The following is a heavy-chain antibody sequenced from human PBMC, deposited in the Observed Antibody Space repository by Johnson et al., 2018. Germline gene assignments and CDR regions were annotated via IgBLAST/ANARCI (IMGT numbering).Heavy chain of an antibody. CDR3: ARGFRDSSGKEYFQH. CDR2: MNPNSGNT. J-gene: IGHJ1*01. D-gene: IGHD3-22*01. Sequence: QVQLVQSGAEVKKXGASVKVSCKASGYTFASYDINWVRQATRQGLEWMGWMNPNSGNTGYAQKFQGRGNMTRNTSKGTAYMELSSRRSDDRAVYYSARGFRDSSGKEYFQHWGQGTVITVSS. CDR1: GYTFASYD. V-gene: IGHV1-8*01.